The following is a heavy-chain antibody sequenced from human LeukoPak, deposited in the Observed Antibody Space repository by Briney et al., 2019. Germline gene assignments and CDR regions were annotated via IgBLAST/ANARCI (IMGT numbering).Heavy chain of an antibody. CDR3: TRHRYYYGSGSYEDWFDP. V-gene: IGHV3-73*01. CDR1: GFTFSGSA. Sequence: PGGSLRLSCAASGFTFSGSAMHWVRQASGKGLEWVGRIRSKANSYATAYAASVKGRFTISRDDSKNTAYLQMNSLKTEDTAVYYCTRHRYYYGSGSYEDWFDPWGQGTPVTVSS. D-gene: IGHD3-10*01. CDR2: IRSKANSYAT. J-gene: IGHJ5*02.